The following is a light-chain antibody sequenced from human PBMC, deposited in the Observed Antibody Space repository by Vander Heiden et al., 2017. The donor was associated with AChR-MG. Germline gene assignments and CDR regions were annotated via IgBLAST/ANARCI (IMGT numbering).Light chain of an antibody. CDR1: QPLSNIY. CDR3: QQYSRSQT. Sequence: EIVLTQSPGHLSLSPGEGASLPCRASQPLSNIYLAWYQQKPGQAPRLLISGASSRATGIPDRFSGSGSGTDFTLTISRLEPEDFAVYYCQQYSRSQTFGQGTKVEIK. CDR2: GAS. J-gene: IGKJ1*01. V-gene: IGKV3-20*01.